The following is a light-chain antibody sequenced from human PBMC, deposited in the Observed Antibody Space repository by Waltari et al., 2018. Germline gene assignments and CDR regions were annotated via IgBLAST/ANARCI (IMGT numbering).Light chain of an antibody. Sequence: DIVMTQSPDSLAVSLGERATINCRPSRTVFFSSNNKDFLSWYQQRPGQPPKLLIYWASTRESGVPDRFSGSGSGTNFTLTINGLQAEDVAVYYCQQFYITPQTFGQGTRVEIK. CDR1: RTVFFSSNNKDF. V-gene: IGKV4-1*01. CDR2: WAS. CDR3: QQFYITPQT. J-gene: IGKJ2*01.